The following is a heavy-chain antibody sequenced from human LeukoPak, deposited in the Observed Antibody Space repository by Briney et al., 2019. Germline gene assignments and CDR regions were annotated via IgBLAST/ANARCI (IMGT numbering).Heavy chain of an antibody. V-gene: IGHV3-23*01. D-gene: IGHD2-2*02. CDR3: AKDRIVVVPAAIPFDY. CDR2: ISGSGGST. CDR1: GVTFSSYA. Sequence: GGSLRLSCAASGVTFSSYAMSWVRQAPGKGLEWVSAISGSGGSTYYADSVKGRFTISRDNSKNTLYLQMNSLRAEDTAVYYCAKDRIVVVPAAIPFDYWGQGTLVTVSS. J-gene: IGHJ4*02.